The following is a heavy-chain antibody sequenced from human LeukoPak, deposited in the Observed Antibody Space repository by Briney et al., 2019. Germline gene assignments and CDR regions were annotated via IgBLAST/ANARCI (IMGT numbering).Heavy chain of an antibody. Sequence: SETLSLTCTVSGGSISSSSYYWGWIRQPPGKGLEWIGYIYYSGSTNYNPSLKSRVTISVDTSKNQFSLKLSSVTAADTAVYYCARQITFWFDPWGQGTLVTVSS. CDR2: IYYSGST. CDR1: GGSISSSSYY. D-gene: IGHD3-16*01. V-gene: IGHV4-61*05. J-gene: IGHJ5*02. CDR3: ARQITFWFDP.